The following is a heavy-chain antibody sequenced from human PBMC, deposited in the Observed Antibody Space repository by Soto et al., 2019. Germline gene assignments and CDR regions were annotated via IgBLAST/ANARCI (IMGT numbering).Heavy chain of an antibody. CDR2: IIPIFGTA. CDR1: GGTFSSYA. J-gene: IGHJ4*02. CDR3: AADCPTYYYDSSGSLLCY. Sequence: SVKVSCKASGGTFSSYAISWVRQAPGQGLEWMGGIIPIFGTANYAQKFQGRVTITADESTSTAYMELSSLRSEDTAVYYCAADCPTYYYDSSGSLLCYCGQGTLVTVSS. V-gene: IGHV1-69*13. D-gene: IGHD3-22*01.